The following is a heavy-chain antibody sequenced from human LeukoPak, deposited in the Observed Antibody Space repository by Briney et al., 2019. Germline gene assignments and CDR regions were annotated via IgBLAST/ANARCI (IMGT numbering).Heavy chain of an antibody. V-gene: IGHV5-51*01. CDR2: IYPDDSDT. CDR3: ARPLTAYSTSSGWYFDL. J-gene: IGHJ2*01. D-gene: IGHD6-6*01. Sequence: GESLKISCKASGYRFTSYWIGWVRQMPGKGLEWMGIIYPDDSDTRYSPSFQGQVTISADKSITTAYLQWSSLKASDTAMYYCARPLTAYSTSSGWYFDLWGRGALVTVSS. CDR1: GYRFTSYW.